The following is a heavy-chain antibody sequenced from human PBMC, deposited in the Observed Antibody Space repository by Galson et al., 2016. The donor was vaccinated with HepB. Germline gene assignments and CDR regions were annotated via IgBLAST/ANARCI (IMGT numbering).Heavy chain of an antibody. D-gene: IGHD5-18*01. CDR3: AKDVGTGGYAPGYYYGVDV. CDR1: GFTFDDYG. CDR2: IRWNRGSV. Sequence: SLRLSCAASGFTFDDYGMHWVRQAPGKGPEWVSGIRWNRGSVGYAVSVKGRFTISRDNAKNSLFLQMNSLRTEDTAFYYCAKDVGTGGYAPGYYYGVDVWGQGTTVTVSS. V-gene: IGHV3-9*01. J-gene: IGHJ6*02.